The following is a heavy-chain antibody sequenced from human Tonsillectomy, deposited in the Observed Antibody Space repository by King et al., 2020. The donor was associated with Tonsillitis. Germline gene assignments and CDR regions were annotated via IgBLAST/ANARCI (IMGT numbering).Heavy chain of an antibody. J-gene: IGHJ4*02. Sequence: VQLVESGSDLEKSGASVKISCKTAGYTFVSYAIHWVRQAPGQGLEWLGWIDTNTGTPTYAQGFTGRFVFSLDTSVSATYLEITSLKTEDTAVYYCARGSPLRYLDTLINPFYWGQGSLVTVSS. CDR2: IDTNTGTP. CDR3: ARGSPLRYLDTLINPFY. V-gene: IGHV7-4-1*02. CDR1: GYTFVSYA. D-gene: IGHD3-9*01.